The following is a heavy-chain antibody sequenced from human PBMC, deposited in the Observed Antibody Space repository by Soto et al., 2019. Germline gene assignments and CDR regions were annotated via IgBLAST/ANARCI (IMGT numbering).Heavy chain of an antibody. CDR2: ISYDGSNK. Sequence: PGGSLRLSCAASGFTFSSYAMHWVRQAPGKGLEWVAVISYDGSNKYYADSVKGRFTISRDNSKNTLYLQMNSLRAEDTAVYYCAREVEIAAADDYYSYYGMDVWGQGTTVTVSS. CDR3: AREVEIAAADDYYSYYGMDV. CDR1: GFTFSSYA. J-gene: IGHJ6*02. V-gene: IGHV3-30-3*01. D-gene: IGHD6-13*01.